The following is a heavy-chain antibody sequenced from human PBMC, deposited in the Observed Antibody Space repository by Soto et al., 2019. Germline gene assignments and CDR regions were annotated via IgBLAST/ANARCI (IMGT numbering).Heavy chain of an antibody. D-gene: IGHD6-13*01. Sequence: EASVKVSCKASGYTYTSYGISWVRQAPGQGLEWMGWISAYNGNTNYAQKFQGRVTMATDTSTSTAYMELRSLRSDDTAVYYCAREELAAAGDYWGQGTLVTVSS. CDR1: GYTYTSYG. V-gene: IGHV1-18*01. J-gene: IGHJ4*02. CDR2: ISAYNGNT. CDR3: AREELAAAGDY.